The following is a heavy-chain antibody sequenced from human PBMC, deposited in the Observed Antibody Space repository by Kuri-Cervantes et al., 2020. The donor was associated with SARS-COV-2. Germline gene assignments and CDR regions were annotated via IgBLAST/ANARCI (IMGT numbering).Heavy chain of an antibody. CDR1: GFTLTKYT. Sequence: GESLNISCVASGFTLTKYTMTWVRQAPGKALEWVSSISGSGSYVYYADSMKGRFTISRESGGNSLYLDIHNLRGDDTAVYYCARVAGEGPIYYYYMDVWGRGTAVTVSS. V-gene: IGHV3-21*01. D-gene: IGHD2-21*01. CDR3: ARVAGEGPIYYYYMDV. CDR2: ISGSGSYV. J-gene: IGHJ6*03.